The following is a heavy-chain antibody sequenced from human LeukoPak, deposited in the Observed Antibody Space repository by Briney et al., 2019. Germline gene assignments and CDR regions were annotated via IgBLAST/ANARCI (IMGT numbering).Heavy chain of an antibody. D-gene: IGHD4-23*01. V-gene: IGHV3-53*01. CDR2: IYSGGIT. Sequence: PGGSLRLSCAASGFTFSTYAMSWVRQAPGKGLEWVSVIYSGGITYYADSVKGRFTISRDNSKSTMYLQMNSLRAEDTAVYYCGVNSGYWGQGTLVTVSS. J-gene: IGHJ4*02. CDR3: GVNSGY. CDR1: GFTFSTYA.